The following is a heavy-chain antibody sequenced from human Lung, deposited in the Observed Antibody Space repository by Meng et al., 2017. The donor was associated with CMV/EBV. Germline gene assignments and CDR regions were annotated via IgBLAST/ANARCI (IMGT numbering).Heavy chain of an antibody. V-gene: IGHV2-5*02. CDR1: GFSLSTSGVG. Sequence: QITFKESGPTLVKPXQTLTLTCTFSGFSLSTSGVGVGWIRQPPGKALEWLALIYWDDDKRYSPSLKSRLTITKDTSKNQVVLTMTNMDPVDTATYYCAHTSYYDFWSGYPKGYYFDYWGQGTLGTVSS. J-gene: IGHJ4*02. D-gene: IGHD3-3*01. CDR3: AHTSYYDFWSGYPKGYYFDY. CDR2: IYWDDDK.